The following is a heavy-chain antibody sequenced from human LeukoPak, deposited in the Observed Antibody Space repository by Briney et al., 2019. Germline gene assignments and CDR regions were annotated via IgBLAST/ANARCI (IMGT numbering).Heavy chain of an antibody. V-gene: IGHV3-30*01. J-gene: IGHJ6*03. D-gene: IGHD2-2*01. CDR3: ARDGSGAMDYYYYYMDV. CDR1: GFTFSSYA. Sequence: GRSLRLSCAASGFTFSSYAMHWVRQAPGKGLEWVAVISYDGSNKYYADSVKGRFTISRDNSKNTLYLQMNSLRAEDTAVYYCARDGSGAMDYYYYYMDVWGKGTTVTVSS. CDR2: ISYDGSNK.